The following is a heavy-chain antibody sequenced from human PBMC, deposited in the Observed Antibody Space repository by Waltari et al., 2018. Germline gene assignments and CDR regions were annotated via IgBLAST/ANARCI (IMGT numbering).Heavy chain of an antibody. J-gene: IGHJ5*02. CDR2: IYHSGAA. CDR3: VRDPRYYNNDYFDP. V-gene: IGHV4-38-2*02. CDR1: GDSITSGYY. D-gene: IGHD3-9*01. Sequence: QVQLRESGPGLVKPWETLSLTCGISGDSITSGYYWGWVRQPPGKGLEWIGLIYHSGAAHYNPSLKSRVTMSVDTPMNQLSLTLTSVTAADTAVYYCVRDPRYYNNDYFDPWGPGTLVTVSS.